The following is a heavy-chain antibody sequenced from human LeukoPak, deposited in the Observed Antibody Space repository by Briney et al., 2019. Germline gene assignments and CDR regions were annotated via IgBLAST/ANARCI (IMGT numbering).Heavy chain of an antibody. J-gene: IGHJ4*02. Sequence: GGSLRLSCAASGFTFSSYWMSWVRQAPGKGLEWVANIKQDGSEKYYVDSVKGRFTISRDNAKSSLYLQMNSLRAEDTAVYYCARVRYYDILTGVSVFDYWGQGTLVTVSS. CDR3: ARVRYYDILTGVSVFDY. V-gene: IGHV3-7*01. D-gene: IGHD3-9*01. CDR2: IKQDGSEK. CDR1: GFTFSSYW.